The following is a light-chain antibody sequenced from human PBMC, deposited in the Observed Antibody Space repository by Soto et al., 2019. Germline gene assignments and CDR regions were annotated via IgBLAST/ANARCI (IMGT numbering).Light chain of an antibody. CDR3: QQYNDWPLT. V-gene: IGKV1-9*01. Sequence: IQLTQSPSSLSASVGDRVIITCRASQGISTYLAWYQQKLGKAPKLLIYGASTLQSGVPSRFSGSGSGTEFTLTIISLQSEDSAVYYCQQYNDWPLTFGGGTRLEIK. J-gene: IGKJ5*01. CDR2: GAS. CDR1: QGISTY.